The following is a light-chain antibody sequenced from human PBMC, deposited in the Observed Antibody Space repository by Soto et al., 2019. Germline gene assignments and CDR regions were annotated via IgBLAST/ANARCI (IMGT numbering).Light chain of an antibody. J-gene: IGLJ1*01. CDR3: FTHRSGDSHV. Sequence: QAALTQPASVSGSPGQAISISCTGTSSDIGAYNYVSCYQQYAGKAPKLMIYGVTNRPSGVSNRFSGSKTGNTASLTISGLQAEDEADYYCFTHRSGDSHVFGTGTKVTVL. CDR1: SSDIGAYNY. CDR2: GVT. V-gene: IGLV2-14*01.